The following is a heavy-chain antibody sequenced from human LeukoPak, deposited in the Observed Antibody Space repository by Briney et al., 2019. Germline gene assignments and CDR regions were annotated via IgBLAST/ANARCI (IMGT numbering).Heavy chain of an antibody. D-gene: IGHD3-10*01. V-gene: IGHV1-24*01. CDR3: ATAVTSWFGESEVDY. CDR2: FDPEDGET. J-gene: IGHJ4*02. Sequence: ASVTVSCTVSGYTLTELSMHWVRQAPGEGLEWMGGFDPEDGETIYAQKFQGRVTMTEDTSTDTAYMELSSLRSEDTAVYYCATAVTSWFGESEVDYWGQGTLVTVSS. CDR1: GYTLTELS.